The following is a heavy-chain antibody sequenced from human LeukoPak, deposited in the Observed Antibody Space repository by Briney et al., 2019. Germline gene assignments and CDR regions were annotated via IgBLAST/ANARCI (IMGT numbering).Heavy chain of an antibody. CDR3: ARGPTGSSFDY. D-gene: IGHD1-1*01. J-gene: IGHJ4*02. CDR2: ISAYNGNT. Sequence: APVKVSSTTFRYTFTSYGTSSVRQAPGQELEWMGWISAYNGNTNYAQKLQGRVTMTSETTTSTAYMELRSLRSDDTAVYYCARGPTGSSFDYWGQGTLVTVSS. CDR1: RYTFTSYG. V-gene: IGHV1-18*04.